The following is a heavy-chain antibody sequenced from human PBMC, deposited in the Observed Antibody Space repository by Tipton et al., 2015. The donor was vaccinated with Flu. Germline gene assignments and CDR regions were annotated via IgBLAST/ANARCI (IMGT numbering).Heavy chain of an antibody. D-gene: IGHD1-26*01. J-gene: IGHJ3*02. CDR1: GFAFSGSA. Sequence: SLRLSCAASGFAFSGSAMRWVRQASGKGLEWVGRIRSKAKSYATEYGASVKGRFTISRDDSKNTAYLQMNSLKTEDTAVYYCTRLSFSGLYAFDMWGQGTMVTVS. CDR2: IRSKAKSYAT. V-gene: IGHV3-73*01. CDR3: TRLSFSGLYAFDM.